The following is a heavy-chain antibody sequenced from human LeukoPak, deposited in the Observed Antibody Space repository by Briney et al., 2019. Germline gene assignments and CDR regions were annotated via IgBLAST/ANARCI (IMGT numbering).Heavy chain of an antibody. CDR3: TQSNY. CDR2: IRSKADNYAT. Sequence: PGGSLRLSCAASXXXXXGSXILWXRQAXGKGLEWVGRIRSKADNYATAYAASVQGRFTISRDDSKNTAYLQLNSLKTEDTAVYYCTQSNYWGQGALVTVSS. CDR1: XXXXXGSX. J-gene: IGHJ4*02. V-gene: IGHV3-73*01.